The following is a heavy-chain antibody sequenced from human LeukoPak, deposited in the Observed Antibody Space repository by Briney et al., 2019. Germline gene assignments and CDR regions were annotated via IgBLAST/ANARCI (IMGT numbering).Heavy chain of an antibody. V-gene: IGHV1-3*01. Sequence: ASVKVSCKASGYTFTSNVIHWVRQAPVQRLEWMGWINAGNGNTKYSQNLQGRVTITRDTSASTAYMDLSSLRSEDTAVYYCARDLRYCTSTSCYGWFGPWGQGTLVTVSS. D-gene: IGHD2-2*01. CDR2: INAGNGNT. CDR1: GYTFTSNV. CDR3: ARDLRYCTSTSCYGWFGP. J-gene: IGHJ5*02.